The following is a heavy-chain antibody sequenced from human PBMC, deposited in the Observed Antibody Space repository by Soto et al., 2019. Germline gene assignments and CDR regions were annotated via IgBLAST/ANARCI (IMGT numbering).Heavy chain of an antibody. CDR2: ISYDGSNK. Sequence: QVQLVESGGGVVQPGRSLRLSCAASGFTFSSYGMHWVRQAPGKGLEWVAVISYDGSNKYYADSVKGRFTISRDNSKNTLYLQMNSLRAEDTAVYHCAKGRTRHWYFDLWGRGTLVTVSS. CDR3: AKGRTRHWYFDL. J-gene: IGHJ2*01. V-gene: IGHV3-30*18. CDR1: GFTFSSYG.